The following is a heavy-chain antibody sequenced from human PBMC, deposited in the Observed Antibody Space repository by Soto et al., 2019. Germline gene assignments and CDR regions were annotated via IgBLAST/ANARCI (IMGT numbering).Heavy chain of an antibody. CDR3: ARVQGVMVVAAADSSGYYSNWFDP. Sequence: SETLSLTCTVSGGSISSGGYSWSWIRQPPGKGLEWIGYIYHSGSTYYNPSLKSRVTISVDRSKNQFSLKLSSVTAADTAVYYCARVQGVMVVAAADSSGYYSNWFDPWGQGTLVTVSS. V-gene: IGHV4-30-2*01. D-gene: IGHD3-22*01. CDR2: IYHSGST. J-gene: IGHJ5*02. CDR1: GGSISSGGYS.